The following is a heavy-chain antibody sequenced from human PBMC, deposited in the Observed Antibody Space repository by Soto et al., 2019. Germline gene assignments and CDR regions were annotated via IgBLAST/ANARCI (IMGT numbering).Heavy chain of an antibody. CDR3: ARESEDLTSNFDY. Sequence: GRSLRLSCAASGFTYTRYSMNWVRQAPGKGLEWVSSISSTTNYIYYGDSMKGRFTISRDNAKNSLYLEMNSLRAEDTAVYYCARESEDLTSNFDYWGQGTLVTVSS. CDR1: GFTYTRYS. J-gene: IGHJ4*02. V-gene: IGHV3-21*06. CDR2: ISSTTNYI.